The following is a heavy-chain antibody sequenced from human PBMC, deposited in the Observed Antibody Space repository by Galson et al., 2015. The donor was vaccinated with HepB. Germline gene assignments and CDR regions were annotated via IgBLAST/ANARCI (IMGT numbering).Heavy chain of an antibody. CDR3: TRTGPPFGGTMVRGVMRDY. CDR1: GFTFGDYA. CDR2: IRSKAYGGTT. V-gene: IGHV3-49*04. Sequence: SLRLSCAASGFTFGDYAMSWVRQAPGKGLEWVGFIRSKAYGGTTEYAASVKGRFTISRDDSKSIAYLQMNSLKTEDTAVYYCTRTGPPFGGTMVRGVMRDYWGQGTLVTVSS. D-gene: IGHD3-10*01. J-gene: IGHJ4*02.